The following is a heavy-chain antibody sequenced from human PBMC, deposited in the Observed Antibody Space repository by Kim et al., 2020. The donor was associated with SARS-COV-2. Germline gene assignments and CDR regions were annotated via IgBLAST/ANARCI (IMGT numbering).Heavy chain of an antibody. CDR2: INHSGST. CDR1: GGSFSGYY. Sequence: SETLSLTCAVYGGSFSGYYWSWIRQPPGKGLEWIGEINHSGSTNYNPSLKSRVTISVDTSKNQFSLKLSSVTAADTAVYYCARGRPHYGSGSRSWFDPWGQGTLVTVSS. D-gene: IGHD3-10*01. J-gene: IGHJ5*02. V-gene: IGHV4-34*01. CDR3: ARGRPHYGSGSRSWFDP.